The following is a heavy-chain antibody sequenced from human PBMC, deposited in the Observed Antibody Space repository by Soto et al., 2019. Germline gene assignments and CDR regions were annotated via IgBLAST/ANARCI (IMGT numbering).Heavy chain of an antibody. CDR2: INPNSGGT. CDR1: GYTFTDYY. Sequence: ASVKVSCKASGYTFTDYYMHWVRQAPGQGLEWMGWINPNSGGTNYAQKFQGRVTMTRDTSISTAYMELNRLRSDDTAVYYCARDQSPSSGWPGMDVWGQGTTVTVSS. V-gene: IGHV1-2*02. J-gene: IGHJ6*02. D-gene: IGHD6-19*01. CDR3: ARDQSPSSGWPGMDV.